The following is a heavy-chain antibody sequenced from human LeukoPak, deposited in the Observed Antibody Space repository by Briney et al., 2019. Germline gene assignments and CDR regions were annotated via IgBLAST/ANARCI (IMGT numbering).Heavy chain of an antibody. J-gene: IGHJ5*02. CDR1: GGSISNYY. V-gene: IGHV4-59*01. D-gene: IGHD3-10*01. Sequence: PSETLSLTCTVSGGSISNYYWSWIRQAPGKGLEWIGYISYSGSTNYNPSLKSRVTISVDTSKNQFSLKLNSVTAADTAVYYCARDGSGSYYFNWFDPWGQGTLVTVSS. CDR2: ISYSGST. CDR3: ARDGSGSYYFNWFDP.